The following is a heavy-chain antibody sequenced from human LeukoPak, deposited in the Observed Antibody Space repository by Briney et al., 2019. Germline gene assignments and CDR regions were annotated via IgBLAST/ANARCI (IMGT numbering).Heavy chain of an antibody. J-gene: IGHJ4*02. D-gene: IGHD6-19*01. Sequence: SSETLSLTCTVSGGSISSSTYYWGWIRQPPGKGLEWIGSIYYSGTTYYNPSLKSRVTISADTSKNQFSLKLSSVTAADTAVYYCAGGRSSVLGDWGQGTLVTVSS. V-gene: IGHV4-39*01. CDR2: IYYSGTT. CDR1: GGSISSSTYY. CDR3: AGGRSSVLGD.